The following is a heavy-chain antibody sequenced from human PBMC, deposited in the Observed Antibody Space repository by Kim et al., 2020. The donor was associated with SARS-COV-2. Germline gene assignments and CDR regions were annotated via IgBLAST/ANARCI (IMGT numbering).Heavy chain of an antibody. CDR1: GFTFSDHF. Sequence: GGSLRLSCAASGFTFSDHFLDWVRQAPGKGLEWVGRSRNKANSYTTEYATSVKGRFTISRDDSKNSLYLQMNSLKTEDTAVDYCTRGGSGVPLNYWGQGT. CDR3: TRGGSGVPLNY. J-gene: IGHJ4*02. V-gene: IGHV3-72*01. D-gene: IGHD2-8*01. CDR2: SRNKANSYTT.